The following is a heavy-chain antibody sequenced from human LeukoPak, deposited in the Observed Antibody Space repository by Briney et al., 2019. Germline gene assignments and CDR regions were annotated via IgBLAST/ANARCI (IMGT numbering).Heavy chain of an antibody. J-gene: IGHJ3*02. CDR3: TRSPRDYVWGSYLSGAFDI. CDR2: IRSKANSYAT. CDR1: GFIFSGSA. Sequence: GGSLRLSCAASGFIFSGSAMHWVRQASGKGLEWVDRIRSKANSYATAYAASVKGRFTISRDDSKNTAYLQMNSLKTEDTAVYYCTRSPRDYVWGSYLSGAFDIWGQGTMVTVSS. V-gene: IGHV3-73*01. D-gene: IGHD3-16*02.